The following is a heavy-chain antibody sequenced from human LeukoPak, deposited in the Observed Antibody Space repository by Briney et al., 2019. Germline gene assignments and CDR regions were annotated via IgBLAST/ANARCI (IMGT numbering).Heavy chain of an antibody. V-gene: IGHV1-69*04. CDR2: IIPILGIA. CDR1: GGTFSSYA. CDR3: ARGDHYDVLTGFQTPSHLSDY. J-gene: IGHJ4*02. D-gene: IGHD3-9*01. Sequence: GASVKVSCKASGGTFSSYAISWVRQAPGQGLEWMGRIIPILGIANYAQKFQGRVTITADKSTSTAYMELSSLRSEDTAVYYCARGDHYDVLTGFQTPSHLSDYWGQGTLVTVSS.